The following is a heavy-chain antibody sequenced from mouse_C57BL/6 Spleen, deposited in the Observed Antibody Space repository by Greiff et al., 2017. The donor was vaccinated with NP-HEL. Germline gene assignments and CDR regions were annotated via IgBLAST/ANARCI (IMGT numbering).Heavy chain of an antibody. J-gene: IGHJ1*03. Sequence: VKLQQPGAELVKPGASVKMSCKASGYTFTSYWITWVKQRPGQGLEWIGDIYPGSGSTNYNEKFKSKATLTVDTSSSTAYMQLSSLTSEDSAVYYCAKDYYGSNYFDVWGTGTTVTVSS. CDR1: GYTFTSYW. V-gene: IGHV1-55*01. CDR3: AKDYYGSNYFDV. CDR2: IYPGSGST. D-gene: IGHD1-1*01.